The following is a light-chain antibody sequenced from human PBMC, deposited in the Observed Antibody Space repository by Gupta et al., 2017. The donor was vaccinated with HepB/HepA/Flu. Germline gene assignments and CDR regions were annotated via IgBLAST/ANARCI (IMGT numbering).Light chain of an antibody. V-gene: IGKV3-11*01. J-gene: IGKJ4*01. CDR3: QQRSTWRIT. Sequence: EIVLTQSPATLSLSPGERATLSCSASQRIINYSACHQQNPGQAPRLLIYDASTTATGIPARFSGSASGTDFTLTISILDPEDFAVYYCQQRSTWRITFGRGTRLEMK. CDR2: DAS. CDR1: QRIINY.